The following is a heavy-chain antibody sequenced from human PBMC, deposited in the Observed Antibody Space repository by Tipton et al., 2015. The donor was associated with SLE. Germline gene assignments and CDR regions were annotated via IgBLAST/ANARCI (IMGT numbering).Heavy chain of an antibody. D-gene: IGHD1-26*01. J-gene: IGHJ3*02. CDR2: FYTSGVT. V-gene: IGHV4-61*02. Sequence: TLSLTCTVSGGSISSDNSYWSWVRQPAGKGLEWVGRFYTSGVTRYNPSLKSRVTISLDTPKNQFSLKLNSVTAADTAVYYCARDRSMVGAAGEAFDIWGQGTPVTVSS. CDR3: ARDRSMVGAAGEAFDI. CDR1: GGSISSDNSY.